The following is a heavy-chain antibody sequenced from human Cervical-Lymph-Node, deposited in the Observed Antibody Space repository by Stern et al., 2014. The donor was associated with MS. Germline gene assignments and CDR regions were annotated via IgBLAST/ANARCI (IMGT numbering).Heavy chain of an antibody. V-gene: IGHV3-30*03. D-gene: IGHD6-19*01. CDR1: GFAFSTYG. Sequence: VQLAESGGGVVQPGRSLRLSCSPSGFAFSTYGMHWVRQAPGKGLEWVALISFDGAKTYYADSVKGRFTISRDNPKNTLYLQMKSLRGEDTAVYYCARGSDWYPLDYWGQGTLVTVSS. CDR3: ARGSDWYPLDY. CDR2: ISFDGAKT. J-gene: IGHJ4*02.